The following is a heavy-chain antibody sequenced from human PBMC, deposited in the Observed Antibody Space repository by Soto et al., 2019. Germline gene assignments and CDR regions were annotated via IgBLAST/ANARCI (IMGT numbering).Heavy chain of an antibody. CDR3: ARYDFWSGYHGWFDP. Sequence: KVSCKASGGTFSSYAISWVRQAPGQGLEWMGGIIPIFGTANYAQKFQGRVTITADESTSTAYMELSSLRSEDTAVYYCARYDFWSGYHGWFDPWGQGTLVTVSS. J-gene: IGHJ5*02. CDR2: IIPIFGTA. D-gene: IGHD3-3*01. CDR1: GGTFSSYA. V-gene: IGHV1-69*01.